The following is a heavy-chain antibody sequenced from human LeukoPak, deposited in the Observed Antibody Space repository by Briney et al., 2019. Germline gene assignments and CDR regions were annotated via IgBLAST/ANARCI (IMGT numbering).Heavy chain of an antibody. Sequence: GGSLRLSCAASGFTFSSYGMHWVRQAPGKGLEWVAVISYDGSNKYYADSVKGRFTISRDNSKNTLYLQMNSLRAEDTAVYYCAKLIGYYDILTGTKRSSTGAFDIWGQGTMVTVSS. CDR2: ISYDGSNK. J-gene: IGHJ3*02. V-gene: IGHV3-30*18. CDR1: GFTFSSYG. D-gene: IGHD3-9*01. CDR3: AKLIGYYDILTGTKRSSTGAFDI.